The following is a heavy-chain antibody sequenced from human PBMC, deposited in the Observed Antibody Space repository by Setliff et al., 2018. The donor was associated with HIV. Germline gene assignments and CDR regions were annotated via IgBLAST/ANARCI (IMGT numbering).Heavy chain of an antibody. CDR3: ARSIIRPYSSGWPWYFDY. V-gene: IGHV4-59*01. Sequence: PSETLSLTCTVSGVATDSNYWTWIRQSPGKGLEWIGYVYYGGITNYSPSLKSRVSISIDTSKNQFYLNLGSVTTADTAVYYCARSIIRPYSSGWPWYFDYWGQGTLVTVSS. D-gene: IGHD6-19*01. CDR2: VYYGGIT. CDR1: GVATDSNY. J-gene: IGHJ4*02.